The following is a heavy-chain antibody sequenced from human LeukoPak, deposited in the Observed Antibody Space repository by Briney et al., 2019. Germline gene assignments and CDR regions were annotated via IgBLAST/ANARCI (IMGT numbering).Heavy chain of an antibody. J-gene: IGHJ4*02. CDR1: GLTFSSYW. D-gene: IGHD3-9*01. CDR3: IFSTPSFTY. V-gene: IGHV3-74*01. Sequence: PGGSLRLSCTASGLTFSSYWMHWVRQAPGKGLVWVSRINSDGSSTTYADSVKGRFTISRDDAKSTLHLQINSLRAEDTAVYYCIFSTPSFTYGGQGTLFTVSS. CDR2: INSDGSST.